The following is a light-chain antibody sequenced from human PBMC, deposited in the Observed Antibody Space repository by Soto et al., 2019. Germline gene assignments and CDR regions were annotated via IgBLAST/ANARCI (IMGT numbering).Light chain of an antibody. Sequence: QSALTQPPSASGSPGQSVTISCTGTSIDVGGYNYVSWYQQHPGKAPKVMIYEVSKRPSGVPDRFSGSKSGNTASLTVSGLQAEDEADYYCSSYAGSNLVFGGGTKVTVL. V-gene: IGLV2-8*01. CDR2: EVS. J-gene: IGLJ2*01. CDR1: SIDVGGYNY. CDR3: SSYAGSNLV.